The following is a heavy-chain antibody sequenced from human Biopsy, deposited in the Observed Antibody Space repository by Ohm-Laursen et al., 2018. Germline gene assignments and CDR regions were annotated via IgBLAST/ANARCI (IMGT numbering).Heavy chain of an antibody. Sequence: SLRLSYAASGFTFSSYSMSWVRQPPGKGLEWVSAISGSAASTYYSDSVKGRFTISRDNSKNMMYLQMNSLRADDTALYYCRAVAGEAFDLWGQGTMVTVSS. V-gene: IGHV3-23*01. CDR3: RAVAGEAFDL. D-gene: IGHD6-19*01. J-gene: IGHJ3*01. CDR2: ISGSAAST. CDR1: GFTFSSYS.